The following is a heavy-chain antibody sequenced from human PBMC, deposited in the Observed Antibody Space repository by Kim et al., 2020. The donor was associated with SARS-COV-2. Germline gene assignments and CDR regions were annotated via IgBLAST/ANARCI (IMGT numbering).Heavy chain of an antibody. D-gene: IGHD3-10*01. V-gene: IGHV2-5*01. CDR3: AHSALRTVGSY. Sequence: SGPTLVNPTQTLTLTCTFSGFSLSTTGVGVGWIRQPPGKALEWLPLIYWHDDKRYSPSLKSRPTITKDTPKNQVVLTMANMDPMDTATYYCAHSALRTVGSYWGQGTRVPVS. CDR2: IYWHDDK. CDR1: GFSLSTTGVG. J-gene: IGHJ4*02.